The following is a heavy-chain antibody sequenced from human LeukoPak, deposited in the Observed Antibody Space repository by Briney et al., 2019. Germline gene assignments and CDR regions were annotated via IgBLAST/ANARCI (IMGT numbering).Heavy chain of an antibody. CDR2: INPRGGST. CDR3: ARVGSAAATADY. Sequence: ASVKVSCKASGYTFTSYYMHWMRQAPGQGPEWMGIINPRGGSTDYAQKFQGRITMTSDTSTSTVYMELNSLRSDDTAVYFCARVGSAAATADYWGQGTLVTVSS. CDR1: GYTFTSYY. D-gene: IGHD6-25*01. V-gene: IGHV1-46*01. J-gene: IGHJ4*02.